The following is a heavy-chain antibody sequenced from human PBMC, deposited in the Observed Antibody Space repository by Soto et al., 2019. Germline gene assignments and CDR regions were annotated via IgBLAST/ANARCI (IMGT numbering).Heavy chain of an antibody. CDR3: ARDRAYYYDSSAPEYYFDY. Sequence: QVQLVQSGAEVKKPGSSVKVSCKASGGTFSSYAISWVRQAPGQGLGWMGGIIPIFGTANYAQKFQGRVTITADESTSTAYMELSSLRSEDTAVYYCARDRAYYYDSSAPEYYFDYWGQGTLVTVSS. D-gene: IGHD3-22*01. V-gene: IGHV1-69*01. J-gene: IGHJ4*02. CDR2: IIPIFGTA. CDR1: GGTFSSYA.